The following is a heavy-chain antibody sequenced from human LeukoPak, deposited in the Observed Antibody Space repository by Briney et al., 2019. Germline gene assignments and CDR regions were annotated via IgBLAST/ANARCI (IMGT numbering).Heavy chain of an antibody. J-gene: IGHJ4*02. Sequence: PGGSLRLSCAASGFTFSSYGMNWVRQAPGKGLEWVSYISSSGSTIYYADSVKGRFTISRDNAKNSLYLQMNSLRAEDTAVYYCAREGMTTGDFDYWGQGTLVTVSS. CDR2: ISSSGSTI. D-gene: IGHD4-17*01. V-gene: IGHV3-48*03. CDR1: GFTFSSYG. CDR3: AREGMTTGDFDY.